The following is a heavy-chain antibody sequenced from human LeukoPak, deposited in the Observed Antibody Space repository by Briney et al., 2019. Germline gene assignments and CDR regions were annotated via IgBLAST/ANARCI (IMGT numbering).Heavy chain of an antibody. CDR3: ARDRAPYSYGMPFDY. J-gene: IGHJ4*02. V-gene: IGHV3-48*04. CDR1: GITFSSYW. D-gene: IGHD5-18*01. Sequence: GGSLRLSCAASGITFSSYWMSWVRQAPGKGLEWVSYISSSSSTIYYADSVKGRFTISRDNAKNPLYLQMNSLRAEDTAVYYCARDRAPYSYGMPFDYWGQGTLVTVSS. CDR2: ISSSSSTI.